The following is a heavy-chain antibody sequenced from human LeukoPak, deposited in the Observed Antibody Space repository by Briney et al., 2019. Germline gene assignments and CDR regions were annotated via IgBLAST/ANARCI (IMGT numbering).Heavy chain of an antibody. D-gene: IGHD3-16*01. V-gene: IGHV3-30*18. J-gene: IGHJ4*02. CDR1: GFTFSSYA. CDR2: VAGDGGAK. Sequence: GGSLRLSCAASGFTFSSYAMSWVRQAPGKGLEWVAVVAGDGGAKFYADSVRGRFTISRDNSRNTVFLQVNSLRTEDTAVYYCAKEALWGSWYFDYWGQGALVTVSS. CDR3: AKEALWGSWYFDY.